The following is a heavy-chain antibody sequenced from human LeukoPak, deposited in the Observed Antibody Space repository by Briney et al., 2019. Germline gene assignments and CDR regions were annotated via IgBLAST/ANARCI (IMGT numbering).Heavy chain of an antibody. V-gene: IGHV4-4*07. D-gene: IGHD1-26*01. CDR3: ARATRPYSGYYDY. CDR1: GASISSYY. CDR2: IYVSGST. Sequence: PSETLSLTCTVSGASISSYYWNWIRQPAGKGLEWIGRIYVSGSTTYNPSLRSRVTMSIDTSKNQVSLTLRSVTAADTAVYYCARATRPYSGYYDYWGQGTLVTVSS. J-gene: IGHJ4*02.